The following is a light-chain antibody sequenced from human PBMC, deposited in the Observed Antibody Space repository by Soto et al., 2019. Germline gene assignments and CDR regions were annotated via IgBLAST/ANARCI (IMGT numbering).Light chain of an antibody. CDR1: QSVTDN. CDR3: QHRSSWPIT. CDR2: GAS. Sequence: IEMPQSPAPHYLSPVARATLSCRASQSVTDNLAWYQQKPGQAPRLLIYGASTRASGIPARFSGSGSGTDFTLTISSLEPEDFAVYYCQHRSSWPITFGQGGRLEIK. V-gene: IGKV3-11*01. J-gene: IGKJ5*01.